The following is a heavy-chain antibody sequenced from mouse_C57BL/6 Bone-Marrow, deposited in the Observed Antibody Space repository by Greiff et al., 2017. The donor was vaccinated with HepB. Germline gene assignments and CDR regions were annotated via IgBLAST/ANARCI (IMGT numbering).Heavy chain of an antibody. CDR1: GYTFTSYW. Sequence: VQLQQPGAELVRPGSSVKLSCKASGYTFTSYWMHWVKQRPIQGLEWIGNIDPSDSETHYNQKFKDKATLTVDKSSRTAYMQRSSLTSVDSAVYYCARKGVGFDYWGQGTTLTVSS. CDR3: ARKGVGFDY. V-gene: IGHV1-52*01. J-gene: IGHJ2*01. CDR2: IDPSDSET.